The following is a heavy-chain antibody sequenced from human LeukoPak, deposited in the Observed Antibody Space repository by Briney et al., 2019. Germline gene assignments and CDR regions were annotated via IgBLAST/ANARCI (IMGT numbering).Heavy chain of an antibody. Sequence: PSETLSHTCAVPGGSFSRYYCSWIRQPPCQRLGSIGEINHSGSTNYNPSLKCRVTISVDTSKNQFTLKLSSVPAADTAVYYCARGAGTSPFDYWGQGTLVTVSS. D-gene: IGHD6-13*01. V-gene: IGHV4-34*01. CDR1: GGSFSRYY. J-gene: IGHJ4*02. CDR3: ARGAGTSPFDY. CDR2: INHSGST.